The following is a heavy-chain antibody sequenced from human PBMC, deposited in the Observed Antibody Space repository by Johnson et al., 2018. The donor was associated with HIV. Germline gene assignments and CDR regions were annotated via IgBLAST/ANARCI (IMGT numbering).Heavy chain of an antibody. D-gene: IGHD3-22*01. J-gene: IGHJ3*02. CDR2: IKQDGSEK. CDR1: GFTFSSYW. V-gene: IGHV3-7*05. CDR3: ARGRDSSGFNDAFDI. Sequence: VLLVESGGGLVQPGGSLRLSCAASGFTFSSYWMSWVRQAPGKGLEWVANIKQDGSEKYYVDSVKGRFTISRDNAKNSLYLQMNSLRAEDTAVYYCARGRDSSGFNDAFDIWGQGTMVTVSS.